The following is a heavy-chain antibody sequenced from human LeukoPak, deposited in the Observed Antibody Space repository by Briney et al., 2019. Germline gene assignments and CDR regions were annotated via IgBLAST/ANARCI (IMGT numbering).Heavy chain of an antibody. J-gene: IGHJ4*02. Sequence: KSSETLSLTCTVSGGSISSYYWGWIRQPPGKGLEWIGYIYYSGSTNYNPSLKSRVTISVDTSKNQFSLRLSSVTAADTAVYYCAREQSLYSSSWYYFDYWGQGTLVTVSS. CDR2: IYYSGST. CDR1: GGSISSYY. V-gene: IGHV4-59*12. D-gene: IGHD6-13*01. CDR3: AREQSLYSSSWYYFDY.